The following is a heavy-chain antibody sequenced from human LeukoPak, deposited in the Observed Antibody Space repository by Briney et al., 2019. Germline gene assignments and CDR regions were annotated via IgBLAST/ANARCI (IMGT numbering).Heavy chain of an antibody. V-gene: IGHV1-24*01. Sequence: ASVKVSCKVSGYTLTELSMHWVRQAPGKGLEWMGGFDPEDGETIYAQEFQGRVTMTEDTSTDTAYMELSSLRSEDTAVYYCATDHPSSTSYYYFDYWGQGTLVTVSS. D-gene: IGHD2-2*01. J-gene: IGHJ4*02. CDR1: GYTLTELS. CDR2: FDPEDGET. CDR3: ATDHPSSTSYYYFDY.